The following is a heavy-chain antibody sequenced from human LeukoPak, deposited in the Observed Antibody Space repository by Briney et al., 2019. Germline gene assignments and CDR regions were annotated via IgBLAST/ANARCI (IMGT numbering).Heavy chain of an antibody. J-gene: IGHJ3*02. V-gene: IGHV4-4*02. D-gene: IGHD6-13*01. Sequence: SETLSLTCAVSGGSISSSNWWSWVRQPPGKGLEWIGEIYHSGSTNYNPSLKSRVTISVDKSKNQFSLKLSSVTAADTAVYYCARDPYSSSWYRAFDIWGQGTMVTVSS. CDR1: GGSISSSNW. CDR2: IYHSGST. CDR3: ARDPYSSSWYRAFDI.